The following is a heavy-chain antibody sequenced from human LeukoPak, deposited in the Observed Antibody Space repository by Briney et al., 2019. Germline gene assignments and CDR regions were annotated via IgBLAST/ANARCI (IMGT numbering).Heavy chain of an antibody. V-gene: IGHV3-30-3*01. CDR3: AQSRSSSSWYYFDY. J-gene: IGHJ4*02. CDR1: GFTFSSYA. CDR2: ISYDGSNK. D-gene: IGHD6-13*01. Sequence: PGGSLRLSCAASGFTFSSYAMHWVRQAPGKGLEWVAVISYDGSNKYYADSVKGRFTISRDNSKNTLYLQMNSLRAEDTAVYYCAQSRSSSSWYYFDYWGQGTLVTVSS.